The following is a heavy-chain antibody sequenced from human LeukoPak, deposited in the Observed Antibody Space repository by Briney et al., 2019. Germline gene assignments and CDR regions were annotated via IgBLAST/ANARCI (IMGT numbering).Heavy chain of an antibody. V-gene: IGHV3-64*01. CDR2: ISSNGGST. CDR3: ARDRDSSLYGVSDY. J-gene: IGHJ4*02. CDR1: GFTFSSYA. D-gene: IGHD3-10*02. Sequence: GGSLRLSCAASGFTFSSYAMHWVRQAPGKGLEYVSAISSNGGSTYYANSVKGRFTISRDNPKDTLYLQMGSLRAEDMAVYYCARDRDSSLYGVSDYWGQGTLVTVSS.